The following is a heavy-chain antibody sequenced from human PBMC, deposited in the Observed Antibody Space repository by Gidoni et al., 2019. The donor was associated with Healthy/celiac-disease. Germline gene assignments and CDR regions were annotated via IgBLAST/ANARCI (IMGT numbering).Heavy chain of an antibody. CDR1: GFTFSSDG. Sequence: QVKLVESGGGVVQPGRSLRLSCAASGFTFSSDGMHWVRQAPGKGLEWVAVISYDGSNKYYADSVNGRFTISRDNSKNTLYLQMNSLRAEDTAVYYCARDRLGGYDSGYGMDVWGQGTTVTVSS. CDR3: ARDRLGGYDSGYGMDV. CDR2: ISYDGSNK. J-gene: IGHJ6*02. D-gene: IGHD5-12*01. V-gene: IGHV3-30*03.